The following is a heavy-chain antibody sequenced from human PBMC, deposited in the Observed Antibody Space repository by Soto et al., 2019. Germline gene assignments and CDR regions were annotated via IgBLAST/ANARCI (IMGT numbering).Heavy chain of an antibody. CDR2: ISSNGGST. CDR3: VKEEYSSSWPRPHFDY. V-gene: IGHV3-64D*08. Sequence: GGSLRLSCSASGFTFSSYAMHWVRQAPGKGLEYVSAISSNGGSTYYADSVKGRFTISRDNSKNTLYLQMSSLRAEDTAVYYCVKEEYSSSWPRPHFDYWGQGTLVTVSS. D-gene: IGHD6-13*01. CDR1: GFTFSSYA. J-gene: IGHJ4*02.